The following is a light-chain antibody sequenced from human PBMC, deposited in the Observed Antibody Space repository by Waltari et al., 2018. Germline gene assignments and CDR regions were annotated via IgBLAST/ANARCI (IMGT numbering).Light chain of an antibody. V-gene: IGKV3-15*01. Sequence: EIVLTQSPATLSVSPGERATHSCRASQSVSSNLAWYQQKPGQAPRLLIYGASTRATGIPARFSGSGSGTEFTLTISSLQSEDFAVYYCQQDNNWPQTFGQGTKVEIK. CDR3: QQDNNWPQT. CDR1: QSVSSN. J-gene: IGKJ1*01. CDR2: GAS.